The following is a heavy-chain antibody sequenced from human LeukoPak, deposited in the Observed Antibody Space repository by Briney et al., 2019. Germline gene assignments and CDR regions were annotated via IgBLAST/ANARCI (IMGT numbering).Heavy chain of an antibody. CDR3: ARDLGFWSGPDY. V-gene: IGHV4-4*07. Sequence: PSDTLSLTCTVSGSSISSYYWSWIRQPAGKGLQWIGRIYSSGSANYNPSLKSRVTMSVDTSKNQFSLRLSSVTAADTAVYYCARDLGFWSGPDYWGHGTLVTVSS. CDR2: IYSSGSA. CDR1: GSSISSYY. J-gene: IGHJ4*01. D-gene: IGHD3-3*01.